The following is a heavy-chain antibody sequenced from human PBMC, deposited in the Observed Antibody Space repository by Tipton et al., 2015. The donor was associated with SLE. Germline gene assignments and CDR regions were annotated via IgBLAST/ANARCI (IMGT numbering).Heavy chain of an antibody. CDR3: ARAMSCCSYDSCNAFDI. J-gene: IGHJ3*02. CDR2: IYSGGST. CDR1: GFTVSSNY. V-gene: IGHV3-53*04. D-gene: IGHD3-22*01. Sequence: SLRLSCAASGFTVSSNYMSWVRQAPGKGLEWVSVIYSGGSTYYADSVKGRFTISRHNSNNTLYLQLKSLRAGDTAVYYYARAMSCCSYDSCNAFDIWGQGTMVPVSS.